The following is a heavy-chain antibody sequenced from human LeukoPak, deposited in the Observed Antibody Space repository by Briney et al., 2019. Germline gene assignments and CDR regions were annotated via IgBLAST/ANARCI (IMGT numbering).Heavy chain of an antibody. J-gene: IGHJ5*02. Sequence: PGGSLRLSCAASGFTFDDYAMHWVRQAPGKGLEWVSGISWNSGSIGYADSVKGRFTISRDNAKNSLYLQMNSLRAEDTALYYCPKDYSPQYSSGWSNWFDPWGQGTLVTVSS. D-gene: IGHD6-19*01. CDR3: PKDYSPQYSSGWSNWFDP. CDR2: ISWNSGSI. V-gene: IGHV3-9*01. CDR1: GFTFDDYA.